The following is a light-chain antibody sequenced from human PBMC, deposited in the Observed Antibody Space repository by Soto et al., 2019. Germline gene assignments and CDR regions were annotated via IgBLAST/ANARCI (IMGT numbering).Light chain of an antibody. V-gene: IGKV3-20*01. CDR3: QQYGTSPKT. CDR2: GAS. J-gene: IGKJ1*01. Sequence: EIVMTQSPGTLSLSPGETATLXXRASQSVSSNYVAWFHQKPGQAPRVXIYGASTRATGIPARFSGSGSGTEFTLTIIRLEREDFAVYYCQQYGTSPKTFGQGTKVDIK. CDR1: QSVSSNY.